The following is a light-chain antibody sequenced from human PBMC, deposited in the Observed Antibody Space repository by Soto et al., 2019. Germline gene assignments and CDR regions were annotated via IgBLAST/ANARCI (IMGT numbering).Light chain of an antibody. Sequence: DIQMTQSPSSLSASVGDRVTITCRASQGISHYLAWYQQKPGKVPKLLIYAASTLQSGVPSRFSGSGSGTDFTLAISRLQPEDVATYYCQKYNSAPHTFGQGTKVEIK. J-gene: IGKJ1*01. V-gene: IGKV1-27*01. CDR1: QGISHY. CDR2: AAS. CDR3: QKYNSAPHT.